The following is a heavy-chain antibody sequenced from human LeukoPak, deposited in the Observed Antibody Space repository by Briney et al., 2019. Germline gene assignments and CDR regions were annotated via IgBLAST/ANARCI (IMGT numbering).Heavy chain of an antibody. CDR3: ARDLGGYSYGFFDY. CDR1: GFTVSSNY. CDR2: VYSGGST. V-gene: IGHV3-66*01. D-gene: IGHD5-18*01. Sequence: GGSLRLSCAASGFTVSSNYMSWVRQAPGKGLEWVSVVYSGGSTYYADSVKGRFTISRDNSKNMLYLQMNSLRAEDTAVYYCARDLGGYSYGFFDYWGQGTLVTVSS. J-gene: IGHJ4*02.